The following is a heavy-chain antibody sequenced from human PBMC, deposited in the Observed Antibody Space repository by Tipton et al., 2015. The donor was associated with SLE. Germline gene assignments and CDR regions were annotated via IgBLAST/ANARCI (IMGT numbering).Heavy chain of an antibody. CDR3: ARDLGGY. J-gene: IGHJ4*02. D-gene: IGHD3-16*01. Sequence: SLRLSCAASPFTFSTYGMRWVRQSPEKGLEWVSSISGSDGSTYYADSVKGRFTISRDNSKNTLYLQMNSLRAEDTAVYYCARDLGGYWGQGTLVTVSS. CDR2: ISGSDGST. V-gene: IGHV3-23*01. CDR1: PFTFSTYG.